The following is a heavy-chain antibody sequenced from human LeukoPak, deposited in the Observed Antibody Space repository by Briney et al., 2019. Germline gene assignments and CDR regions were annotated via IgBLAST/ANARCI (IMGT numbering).Heavy chain of an antibody. J-gene: IGHJ6*02. Sequence: SETLSLTCTVSGGSISSYYWSWIRQPPGKGLEWIGYIYYSGSTNYNPSLKRRVTISVDTSKNQFSLKLSSVTAADTAVYYCARQQGLQYYYGMDVWGQGTTVTVSS. V-gene: IGHV4-59*08. D-gene: IGHD4-11*01. CDR2: IYYSGST. CDR1: GGSISSYY. CDR3: ARQQGLQYYYGMDV.